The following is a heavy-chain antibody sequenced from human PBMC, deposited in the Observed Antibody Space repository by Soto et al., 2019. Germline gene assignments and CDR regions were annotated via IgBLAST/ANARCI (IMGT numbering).Heavy chain of an antibody. CDR3: TTGGLGGRQQLVRDAFDF. CDR1: GGTFDSYS. D-gene: IGHD6-13*01. V-gene: IGHV1-69*02. Sequence: QVQLVQSGAEVKKPGSSVRVSCKASGGTFDSYSISWVRQAPGQGFEWVGKVAPIFDFSRYAPKVQGRVTITAGKSTSTAYMDLGGLKSGDTAGYYCTTGGLGGRQQLVRDAFDFWGQGTKVSVSS. CDR2: VAPIFDFS. J-gene: IGHJ3*01.